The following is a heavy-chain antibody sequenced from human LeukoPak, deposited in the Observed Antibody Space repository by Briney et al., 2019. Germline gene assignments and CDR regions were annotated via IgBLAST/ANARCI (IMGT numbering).Heavy chain of an antibody. D-gene: IGHD3-10*01. V-gene: IGHV1-18*01. J-gene: IGHJ4*02. CDR3: ARDYYGSGDTAPDY. CDR2: ISAYNGNT. Sequence: GASVKVSCKASGYTFTSYGISWVRQAPGQGLEWMGWISAYNGNTNYAQKLQGRVTMTTDTSTSTAYMELRSLRSDDTAVYYCARDYYGSGDTAPDYWGQGTLVTVSS. CDR1: GYTFTSYG.